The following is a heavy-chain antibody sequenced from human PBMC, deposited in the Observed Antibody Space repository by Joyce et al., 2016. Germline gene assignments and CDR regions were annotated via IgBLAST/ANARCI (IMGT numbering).Heavy chain of an antibody. CDR1: RFPFSSYW. V-gene: IGHV3-74*01. J-gene: IGHJ6*02. Sequence: EVQLVESGGTLVQPGGSLRLSCAASRFPFSSYWMHWVRQAPGKGLGGVSRINTDVSSTSYADSVKGRFTISRDNAKNTLYLQMNSLRADDTAVYYCTRELITTYHYYGMDVWGQGTTVTVSS. CDR3: TRELITTYHYYGMDV. CDR2: INTDVSST. D-gene: IGHD3-3*01.